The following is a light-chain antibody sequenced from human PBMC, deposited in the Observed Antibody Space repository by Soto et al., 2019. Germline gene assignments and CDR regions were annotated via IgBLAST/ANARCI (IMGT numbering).Light chain of an antibody. CDR3: CSYPGSSTYV. CDR2: EVS. V-gene: IGLV2-23*02. Sequence: QSALTQPASVSGSPGQSITISCTGTSSDVGSYNLVSWYQQHPGKAPKLMIYEVSKRPSGVSNRFSGSKSGNTASLTISVLQVEDEADYFSCSYPGSSTYVFGTGTKVTVL. J-gene: IGLJ1*01. CDR1: SSDVGSYNL.